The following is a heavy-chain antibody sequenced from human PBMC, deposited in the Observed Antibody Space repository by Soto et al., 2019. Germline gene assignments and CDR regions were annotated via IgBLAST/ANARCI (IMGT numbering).Heavy chain of an antibody. CDR1: GDTFSFYT. Sequence: QVQLVQSGTEVKKPGSSVKVSCKASGDTFSFYTINWVRQAPGLGLEWVGRINPIVSMSNYAQKFQGRVSMTADKSTSTAYMDLSSLRSDDTAMYFWAASYGSGYRAFDYWGQGALVIVSS. V-gene: IGHV1-69*02. D-gene: IGHD3-10*01. CDR2: INPIVSMS. CDR3: AASYGSGYRAFDY. J-gene: IGHJ4*02.